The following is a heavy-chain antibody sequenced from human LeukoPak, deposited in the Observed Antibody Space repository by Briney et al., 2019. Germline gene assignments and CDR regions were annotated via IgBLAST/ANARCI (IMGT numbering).Heavy chain of an antibody. CDR3: ARVLLNSVAGRKIFDY. CDR1: GGSISSGGYY. J-gene: IGHJ4*02. D-gene: IGHD6-19*01. V-gene: IGHV4-30-2*01. CDR2: IYHSGST. Sequence: SETLSLTCTVSGGSISSGGYYWSWIRQPPGKGLEWIGYIYHSGSTYYNPSLKSRVTISVDRSKNQFSLKLSSVTAADTAVYYCARVLLNSVAGRKIFDYWGQGTLVAVSS.